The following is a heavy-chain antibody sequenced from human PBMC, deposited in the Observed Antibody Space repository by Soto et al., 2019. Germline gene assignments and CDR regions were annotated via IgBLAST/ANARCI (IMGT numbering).Heavy chain of an antibody. CDR1: GGSISSSSYY. CDR2: IYYSGST. D-gene: IGHD3-9*01. CDR3: SRQPAGLAGYSCLLDY. Sequence: PSEPLSLTCTVSGGSISSSSYYWGWIRQPPGKGLEWIGSIYYSGSTYYNPSLKSRVTISVDTPKNQFSLKLSSVTAADTAVYYFSRQPAGLAGYSCLLDYWRHGTLVTVSS. V-gene: IGHV4-39*01. J-gene: IGHJ4*01.